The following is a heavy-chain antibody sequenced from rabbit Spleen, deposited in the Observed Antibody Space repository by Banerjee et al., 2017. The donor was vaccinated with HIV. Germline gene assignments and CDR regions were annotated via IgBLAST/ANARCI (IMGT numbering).Heavy chain of an antibody. CDR2: VNIVTGKS. CDR3: ARCNDNSYLWGCNL. J-gene: IGHJ4*01. V-gene: IGHV1S45*01. CDR1: GVSFSDKDV. D-gene: IGHD4-1*01. Sequence: EQLEESGGGLVKPEGSLTLTCKASGVSFSDKDVMCWVRQTPGKGLEWIACVNIVTGKSVYASWAKGRFTISRTSSTTVNLEMTSLRAADTATYFCARCNDNSYLWGCNLWGQGTLVTVS.